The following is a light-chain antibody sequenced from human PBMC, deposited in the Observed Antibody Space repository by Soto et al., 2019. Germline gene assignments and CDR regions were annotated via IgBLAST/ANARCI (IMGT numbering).Light chain of an antibody. J-gene: IGKJ1*01. CDR1: QSISSY. CDR2: AAS. CDR3: QQRYSTPLA. V-gene: IGKV1-39*01. Sequence: DIQMTQSPSSLSASVGDRVTITCRASQSISSYLNWYQQKPGKAPKLLIYAASSLQSGVPSRFSGSGSGTDFTLTISSLQPEDFATDYCQQRYSTPLAFGQGTKVEIK.